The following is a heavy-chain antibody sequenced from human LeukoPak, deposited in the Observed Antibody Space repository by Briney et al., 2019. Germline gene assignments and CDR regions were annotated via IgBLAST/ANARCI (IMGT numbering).Heavy chain of an antibody. V-gene: IGHV4-34*01. J-gene: IGHJ5*02. CDR1: GGSFSGYY. Sequence: SETLSLTCAVYGGSFSGYYWSWIRQPPGKGLEWIGEINHSGSTNYNPSLKGQVTISVDTSKNQFSLKLSSVTAADTAVYYCARGFGRSSSPHGDSQKTTVDWFDPWGQGTLVTVSS. CDR3: ARGFGRSSSPHGDSQKTTVDWFDP. CDR2: INHSGST. D-gene: IGHD4-17*01.